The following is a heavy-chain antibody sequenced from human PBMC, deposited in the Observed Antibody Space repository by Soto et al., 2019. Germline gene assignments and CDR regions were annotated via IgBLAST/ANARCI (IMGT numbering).Heavy chain of an antibody. Sequence: ASVKVSCKASGGTFSSYAISWVRQAPGQGLEWMGGIIPIFGTANYAQKFQGRVTITADESTSTAYMELSSLRSEDTAVYYCARATYYDFWSGYPLFDYWGQGTLVTVSS. CDR3: ARATYYDFWSGYPLFDY. D-gene: IGHD3-3*01. V-gene: IGHV1-69*13. CDR1: GGTFSSYA. CDR2: IIPIFGTA. J-gene: IGHJ4*02.